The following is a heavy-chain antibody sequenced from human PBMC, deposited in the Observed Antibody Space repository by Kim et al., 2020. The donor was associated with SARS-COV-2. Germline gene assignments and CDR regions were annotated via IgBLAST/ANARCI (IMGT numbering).Heavy chain of an antibody. J-gene: IGHJ6*02. V-gene: IGHV3-30-3*01. CDR1: GFTFSSYA. CDR3: ARDFIVVVVAATARGYYYYGMDV. Sequence: GGSLRLSCAASGFTFSSYAMHWVRQAPGKGLEWVAVISYDGSNKYYADSVKGRFTISRDNSKNTLYLQMNSLRAEDTAVYYCARDFIVVVVAATARGYYYYGMDVWGQGTTVTVSS. D-gene: IGHD2-15*01. CDR2: ISYDGSNK.